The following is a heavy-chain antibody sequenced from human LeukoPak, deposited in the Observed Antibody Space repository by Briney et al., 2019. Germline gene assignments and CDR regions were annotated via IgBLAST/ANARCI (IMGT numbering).Heavy chain of an antibody. V-gene: IGHV1-8*01. CDR3: ARGMYSSSWYNWFDP. D-gene: IGHD6-13*01. CDR2: MNPNSGNT. CDR1: GYTFTSYD. J-gene: IGHJ5*02. Sequence: ASVKVSCKASGYTFTSYDINWVRQATGQGLEWMGWMNPNSGNTGYAQKFQGRVTMTRNTSINTAYMELSSLRSEDTAVYYCARGMYSSSWYNWFDPWGQGTLVTVSS.